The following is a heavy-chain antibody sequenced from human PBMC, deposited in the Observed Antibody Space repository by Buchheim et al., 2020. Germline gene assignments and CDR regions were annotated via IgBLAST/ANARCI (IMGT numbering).Heavy chain of an antibody. Sequence: QVQLVESGGGVVQPGRSLRLSCAASGFTFNSYGMHWVRQAPDKGLEWVALISHDGSDKYYADSVKGRFTLYRDNSENKLSMQMNSLRADDTAVYYCAKAGGIDYWGQGTL. CDR1: GFTFNSYG. V-gene: IGHV3-30*18. J-gene: IGHJ4*02. CDR2: ISHDGSDK. CDR3: AKAGGIDY.